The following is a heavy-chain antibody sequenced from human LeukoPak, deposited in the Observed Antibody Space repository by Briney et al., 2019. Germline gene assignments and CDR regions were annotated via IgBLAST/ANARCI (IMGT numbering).Heavy chain of an antibody. Sequence: ASVKVSCKASGGTFSTHAISWVRQAPGQGLEWMGGIIPIFGTTNYAQKFQGRVTITADKSTSTAYMELNSLRSEDTAVYYCARDPAYSSAYWGQGTLVTVFS. CDR1: GGTFSTHA. V-gene: IGHV1-69*06. CDR2: IIPIFGTT. J-gene: IGHJ4*02. D-gene: IGHD6-25*01. CDR3: ARDPAYSSAY.